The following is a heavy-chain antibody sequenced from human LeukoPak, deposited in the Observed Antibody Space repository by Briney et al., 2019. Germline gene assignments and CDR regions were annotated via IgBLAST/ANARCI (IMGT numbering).Heavy chain of an antibody. D-gene: IGHD6-13*01. J-gene: IGHJ4*02. CDR1: GGSISYYH. Sequence: SETLSLTCTVSGGSISYYHWSWIRQPPGKGLEWIGYIYSTGSTNYNPSLKSRVTISLDTSKNQFSLRLTSVTAADTAVYYCAATIAAPGDNFDYWGQGTLVTVSS. V-gene: IGHV4-59*08. CDR2: IYSTGST. CDR3: AATIAAPGDNFDY.